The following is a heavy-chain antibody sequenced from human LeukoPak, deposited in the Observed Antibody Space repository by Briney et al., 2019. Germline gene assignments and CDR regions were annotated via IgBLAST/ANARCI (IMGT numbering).Heavy chain of an antibody. Sequence: SETLSLTCTVSGGSINNYYWGWIRQPPGKGLEWIGYIYYSGSTSYNPSLKSRVTISVDTSKNQFSLKLNSVTAADTAVYYCARAPGAALDWGQGTLVTVSS. CDR2: IYYSGST. J-gene: IGHJ4*02. CDR3: ARAPGAALD. CDR1: GGSINNYY. D-gene: IGHD2-15*01. V-gene: IGHV4-59*12.